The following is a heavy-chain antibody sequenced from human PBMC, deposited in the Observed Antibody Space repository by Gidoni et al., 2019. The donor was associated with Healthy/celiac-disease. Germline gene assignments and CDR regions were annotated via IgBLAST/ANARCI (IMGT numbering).Heavy chain of an antibody. CDR2: IYYSGST. J-gene: IGHJ4*02. CDR1: GGSISSSSYY. Sequence: QLQLQESGPGLVKPSETLSLTGTVSGGSISSSSYYWGWIRQPPGKGLEWIGSIYYSGSTYYNPSLKSRVTISVDTSKNQFSLKLSSVTAADTAVYYCARQVYDSSGYEPYYFDYWGQGTLVTVSS. V-gene: IGHV4-39*01. CDR3: ARQVYDSSGYEPYYFDY. D-gene: IGHD3-22*01.